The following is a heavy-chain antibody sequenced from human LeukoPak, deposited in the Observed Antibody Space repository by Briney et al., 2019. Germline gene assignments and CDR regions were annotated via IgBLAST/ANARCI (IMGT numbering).Heavy chain of an antibody. CDR2: ISGSIGST. D-gene: IGHD5-12*01. J-gene: IGHJ2*01. V-gene: IGHV3-23*01. CDR1: GFTFSDYY. Sequence: GGSLRLSCAASGFTFSDYYMSWIRQAPGKGLEWVSAISGSIGSTYYADSVKGRFTISRDNSKNTLYLEMNSLRAEDTALYYCAKDVRSGWLQAFDLWGRGTLVTVSS. CDR3: AKDVRSGWLQAFDL.